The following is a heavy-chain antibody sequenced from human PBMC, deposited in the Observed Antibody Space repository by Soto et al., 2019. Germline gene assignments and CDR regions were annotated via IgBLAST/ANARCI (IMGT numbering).Heavy chain of an antibody. CDR1: GDSVSSNSAA. D-gene: IGHD1-7*01. J-gene: IGHJ6*03. CDR2: TYYRSKWYN. Sequence: PSQTLSLTCAISGDSVSSNSAAWNWIRQSPTRGLEWLGRTYYRSKWYNDYVVSVKSRITINPDTSKNQFSLQLNSVTPEDTAVYYCARAGITGTTFYGSDYMDVWGKGTTVTVSS. V-gene: IGHV6-1*01. CDR3: ARAGITGTTFYGSDYMDV.